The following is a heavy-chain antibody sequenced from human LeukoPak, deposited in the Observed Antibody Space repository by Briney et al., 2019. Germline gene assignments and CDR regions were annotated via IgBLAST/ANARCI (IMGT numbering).Heavy chain of an antibody. Sequence: GGFLRLSCTASGFTFGDYAMSWVRQAPGKGLEWVGFIRSKAYGGTTEYAASVKGRFTISRDDSKSIAYLQMNSLKTEDTAVYYCTRDRRVLYYYYYMDVWGKGTTVTVSS. CDR1: GFTFGDYA. J-gene: IGHJ6*03. CDR2: IRSKAYGGTT. CDR3: TRDRRVLYYYYYMDV. V-gene: IGHV3-49*04. D-gene: IGHD3-10*01.